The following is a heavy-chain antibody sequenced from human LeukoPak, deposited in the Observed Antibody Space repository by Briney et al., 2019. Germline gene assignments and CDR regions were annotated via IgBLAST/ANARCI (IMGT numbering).Heavy chain of an antibody. V-gene: IGHV3-30*03. Sequence: PGGSLGLSCAASEFTFSSYGMHWVRQAPGKGLEWVAVIPYDGSNKYYAESAKGRFTISRDNSKNTLYLQMNSLRAEDTAVYYCARVLSGRGSLYSYYYYMDVWGKGTTVTISS. CDR3: ARVLSGRGSLYSYYYYMDV. D-gene: IGHD3-10*01. CDR1: EFTFSSYG. CDR2: IPYDGSNK. J-gene: IGHJ6*03.